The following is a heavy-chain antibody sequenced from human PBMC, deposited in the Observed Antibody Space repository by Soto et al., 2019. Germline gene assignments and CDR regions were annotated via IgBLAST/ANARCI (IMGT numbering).Heavy chain of an antibody. CDR3: ARTSAAAKYYYGMDV. D-gene: IGHD2-2*01. CDR2: IYPGDSDT. J-gene: IGHJ6*02. CDR1: GYSVTSYW. Sequence: GESLKISCKGSGYSVTSYWIGWVRQMPGKGLEWMGIIYPGDSDTRYSPSFQGQVTISADKSISTAYLQWSSLKASDTAMYYCARTSAAAKYYYGMDVWGQGTTVTVS. V-gene: IGHV5-51*01.